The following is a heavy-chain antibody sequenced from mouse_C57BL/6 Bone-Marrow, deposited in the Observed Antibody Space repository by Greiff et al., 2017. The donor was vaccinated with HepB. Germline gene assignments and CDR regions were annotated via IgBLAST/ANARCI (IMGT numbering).Heavy chain of an antibody. CDR2: INPNNGGT. D-gene: IGHD2-10*01. V-gene: IGHV1-22*01. Sequence: EVQLVESGPELVKPGASVKMSCKASGYTFTDYNMHWVKQSHGKSLEWIGYINPNNGGTSYNQKFKGKATLTVNKSSSTAYMELRSLTSEDSAVYYCARREAYFGNFDVWGTGTTVTVAS. CDR3: ARREAYFGNFDV. J-gene: IGHJ1*03. CDR1: GYTFTDYN.